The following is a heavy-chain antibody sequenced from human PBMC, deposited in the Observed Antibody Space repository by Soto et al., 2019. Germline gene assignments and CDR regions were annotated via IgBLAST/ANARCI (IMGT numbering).Heavy chain of an antibody. CDR1: GFTFSSYG. Sequence: GGSLRLSCAASGFTFSSYGMHWVRQAPGKGLEWVAVIWYDGSNKYYADSVKGRFTISRDNSKNTLYLQMNSLRAEDTAVYYCARDQVSGDPGRVRSYYGMDVWGQGTTVTVSS. CDR2: IWYDGSNK. D-gene: IGHD2-21*02. V-gene: IGHV3-33*01. J-gene: IGHJ6*02. CDR3: ARDQVSGDPGRVRSYYGMDV.